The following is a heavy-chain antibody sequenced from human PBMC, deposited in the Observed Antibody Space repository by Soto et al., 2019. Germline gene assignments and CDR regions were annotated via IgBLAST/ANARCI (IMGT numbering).Heavy chain of an antibody. CDR2: INHSGST. D-gene: IGHD6-19*01. V-gene: IGHV4-34*01. Sequence: QVQLQQWGAELLKPSETLSLTCAVYGGSFSGYYWSWIRQPPGKGLEWIGEINHSGSTNYNPSLKSRVTISVDTSKNQFSLKLSSVTAADTAVYYCARKYSSGWYHFDYWGQGTLVTVSS. J-gene: IGHJ4*02. CDR3: ARKYSSGWYHFDY. CDR1: GGSFSGYY.